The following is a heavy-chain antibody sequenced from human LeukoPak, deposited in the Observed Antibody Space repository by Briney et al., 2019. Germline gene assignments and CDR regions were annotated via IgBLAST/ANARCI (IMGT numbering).Heavy chain of an antibody. V-gene: IGHV3-9*01. D-gene: IGHD3-10*01. CDR3: AKDMNSYGSGSSYNPWGPFDS. Sequence: PGGSLRLSCAASGFTFDNYSMHWVRQAPGKGLEWVSGIAWNSGNTGFADSVKGRFTISRDNAENSISLQMNSLTPEDTAFYFCAKDMNSYGSGSSYNPWGPFDSWGQGTLVTVSS. CDR2: IAWNSGNT. CDR1: GFTFDNYS. J-gene: IGHJ4*02.